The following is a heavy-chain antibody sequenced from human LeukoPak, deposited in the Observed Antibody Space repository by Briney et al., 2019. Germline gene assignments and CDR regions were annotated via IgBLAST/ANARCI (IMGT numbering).Heavy chain of an antibody. Sequence: TSETLSLTCTVSGGSISSYYWSWIRQPPGKGLEWIGYIYYSGSTNYNPSLKSRVTISVDTSKNQFSLKLSSVTAADTAVYYCARGQLYLNCSSTSCYSHYFDYWGQGTLVTVSS. J-gene: IGHJ4*02. D-gene: IGHD2-2*01. V-gene: IGHV4-59*08. CDR3: ARGQLYLNCSSTSCYSHYFDY. CDR1: GGSISSYY. CDR2: IYYSGST.